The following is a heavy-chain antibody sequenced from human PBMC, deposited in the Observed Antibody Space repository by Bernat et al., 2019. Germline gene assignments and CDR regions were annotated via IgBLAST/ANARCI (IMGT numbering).Heavy chain of an antibody. V-gene: IGHV4-39*01. CDR2: FYYTGNS. CDR1: GGSISSDSYS. J-gene: IGHJ6*03. D-gene: IGHD5-12*01. Sequence: QLQLQESGPGLVKPSETLSLTCTVSGGSISSDSYSWGWIRQPPGKGREWIGSFYYTGNSYYSPSLKSRVTISVDTSKNQFSLQLSSVTAADTAVYYCARQSSGYDSHYYYYMDVWGKGTTVTVSS. CDR3: ARQSSGYDSHYYYYMDV.